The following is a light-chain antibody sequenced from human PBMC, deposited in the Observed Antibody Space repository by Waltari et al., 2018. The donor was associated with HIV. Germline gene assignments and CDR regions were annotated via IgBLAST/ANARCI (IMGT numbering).Light chain of an antibody. CDR3: MQALQTPLIT. Sequence: DIVLTQSPLSLPVTPGEPASISCRSSQSLLHSSGYIYLDWYPQKPGQSPQLLIYLASNRASGVPDRFSGSGSGTNFTLKISRVEAEDVGNYYCMQALQTPLITFGQGTRLEIK. V-gene: IGKV2-28*01. CDR2: LAS. CDR1: QSLLHSSGYIY. J-gene: IGKJ5*01.